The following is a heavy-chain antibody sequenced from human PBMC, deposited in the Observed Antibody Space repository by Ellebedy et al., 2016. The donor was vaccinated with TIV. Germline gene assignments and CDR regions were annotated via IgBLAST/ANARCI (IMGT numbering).Heavy chain of an antibody. J-gene: IGHJ4*02. CDR1: GFTFSTAW. V-gene: IGHV3-15*01. CDR2: IKSKTEGGTT. CDR3: TTVGLHYGSGSYFTHPTFDY. D-gene: IGHD3-10*01. Sequence: GESLKISCAASGFTFSTAWMNWVRQAPGKGLEWVGHIKSKTEGGTTDYAAAVKGRFTLSRDDAESTLYLQMNSLKTEDAAVYYCTTVGLHYGSGSYFTHPTFDYWGQGTLVTVSS.